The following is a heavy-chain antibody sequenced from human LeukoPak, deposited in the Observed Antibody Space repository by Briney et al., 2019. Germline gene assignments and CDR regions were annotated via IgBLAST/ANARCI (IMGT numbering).Heavy chain of an antibody. CDR2: ISYDGSNK. D-gene: IGHD3-3*01. CDR3: AKASSITILFDY. J-gene: IGHJ4*02. CDR1: GFTFSSYA. V-gene: IGHV3-30*04. Sequence: PGRSLRLSCAASGFTFSSYAMHWVRQAPGKGLEWVAVISYDGSNKYYADSVRGRFTISRDNSKNTLYLQMNSLRAEDTAVYYCAKASSITILFDYWGQGTLVTVSS.